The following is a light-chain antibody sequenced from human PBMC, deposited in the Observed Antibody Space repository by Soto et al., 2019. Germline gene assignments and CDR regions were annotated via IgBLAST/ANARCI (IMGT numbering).Light chain of an antibody. J-gene: IGKJ2*01. Sequence: DIPMTQSPSSLSASVGDRVTITCRASQSISNSLNWYQQKPGKAPDLLIYAASNLQSGVPSRITGSGSGTDFTLTISSLQPEDFTTYYCQQSYSSPQMYTFGQGTKLEIK. CDR1: QSISNS. CDR3: QQSYSSPQMYT. CDR2: AAS. V-gene: IGKV1-39*01.